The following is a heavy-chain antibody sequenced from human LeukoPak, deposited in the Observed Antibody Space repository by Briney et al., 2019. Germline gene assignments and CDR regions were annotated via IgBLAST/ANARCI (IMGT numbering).Heavy chain of an antibody. CDR3: ARVYYDILTGYYSLDY. Sequence: GESLKISCKGSGYSFTSYWIGWVRQMPGKGLEWMGIIYPGGSDTRYSPSFQGQVTISADKSISTAYLQWSSLKASDTAMYYCARVYYDILTGYYSLDYWGQGTLVTVSS. D-gene: IGHD3-9*01. CDR1: GYSFTSYW. J-gene: IGHJ4*02. CDR2: IYPGGSDT. V-gene: IGHV5-51*01.